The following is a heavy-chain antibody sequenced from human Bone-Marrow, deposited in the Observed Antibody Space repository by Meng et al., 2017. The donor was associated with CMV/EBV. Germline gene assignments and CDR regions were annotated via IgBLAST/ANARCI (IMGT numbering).Heavy chain of an antibody. V-gene: IGHV4-39*07. CDR3: ARDGSTYFYCGMDV. CDR2: IFNSGTT. D-gene: IGHD5/OR15-5a*01. CDR1: GGSISSSSYF. Sequence: GSLRLSCNVSGGSISSSSYFWGWIRQPPGKGLEWIGNIFNSGTTYYNPSLKSRVTISVDTSKNQFSLRLSSVTAADTAVYYCARDGSTYFYCGMDVWGQGTTVTVSS. J-gene: IGHJ6*02.